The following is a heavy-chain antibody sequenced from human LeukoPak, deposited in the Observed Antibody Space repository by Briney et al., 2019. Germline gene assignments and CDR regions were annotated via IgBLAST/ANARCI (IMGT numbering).Heavy chain of an antibody. CDR2: ISSSSGST. CDR3: ARVFCSGGSCYHTPYLDS. Sequence: ASVKVSCKTSGYSFTSYYMHWVRQGPGQGLELMGIISSSSGSTTYAQKVQGRVSMTRDTSTSTVYMELSSLRSEDTAVYYCARVFCSGGSCYHTPYLDSWGQGTPVTVSS. V-gene: IGHV1-46*01. J-gene: IGHJ4*02. D-gene: IGHD2-15*01. CDR1: GYSFTSYY.